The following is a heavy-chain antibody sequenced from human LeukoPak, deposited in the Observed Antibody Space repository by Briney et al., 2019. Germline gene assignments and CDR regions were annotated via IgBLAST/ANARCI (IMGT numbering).Heavy chain of an antibody. D-gene: IGHD3-3*02. CDR3: GRVGDHFHWSLDL. CDR2: LYSGSST. V-gene: IGHV3-53*01. CDR1: GFIVSTNY. J-gene: IGHJ2*01. Sequence: GGSLRLSCAASGFIVSTNYMNWVRQAPGKGLEWVSILYSGSSTYYSDSVEGRFIVSRDSSKNTLSLQMKDLRAEDTAVYYCGRVGDHFHWSLDLWAVAPWSLFPQ.